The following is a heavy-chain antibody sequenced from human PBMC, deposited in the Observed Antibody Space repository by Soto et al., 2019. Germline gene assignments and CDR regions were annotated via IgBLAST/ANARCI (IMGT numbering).Heavy chain of an antibody. D-gene: IGHD5-18*01. CDR3: ARARGFSYGSRFDS. J-gene: IGHJ4*02. CDR2: ISSDGSIK. V-gene: IGHV3-30-3*01. CDR1: GFTFSTAA. Sequence: QVHLVESGGGVVQPGRSLRLSCAASGFTFSTAAMHWVRQAPGKGLEWVALISSDGSIKYYAGFVKGRFTISRHSSKNAVFLQMNSLKADDTAVYFCARARGFSYGSRFDSWGQGTLVTVSA.